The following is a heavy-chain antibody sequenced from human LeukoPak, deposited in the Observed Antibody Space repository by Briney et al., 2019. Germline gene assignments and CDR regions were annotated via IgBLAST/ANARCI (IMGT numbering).Heavy chain of an antibody. V-gene: IGHV4-39*01. CDR1: GGSINSYY. CDR2: FHYSGST. CDR3: ARYRVATINYFDY. D-gene: IGHD5-12*01. J-gene: IGHJ4*02. Sequence: PSETLSLTCTVSGGSINSYYWSWIRQPPGKGLEWIGAFHYSGSTYYNPSLKSRVTISVDTSKNQFSLKLTSMTAADTAVYFCARYRVATINYFDYWGQGTLVTVSS.